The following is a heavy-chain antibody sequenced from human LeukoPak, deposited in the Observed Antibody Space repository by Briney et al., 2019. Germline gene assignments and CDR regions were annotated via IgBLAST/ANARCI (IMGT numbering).Heavy chain of an antibody. D-gene: IGHD6-19*01. V-gene: IGHV4-59*12. Sequence: PSETLSLTCTVSGGSISSYYWSWIRQPPGKGLEWIGYIYYSGSTNYNPSLKSRVTISVDTSKNQFSLQLNSVTPEDTAVYYCARDQGSGWSNWFDPWGQGTLVTVSS. J-gene: IGHJ5*02. CDR2: IYYSGST. CDR3: ARDQGSGWSNWFDP. CDR1: GGSISSYY.